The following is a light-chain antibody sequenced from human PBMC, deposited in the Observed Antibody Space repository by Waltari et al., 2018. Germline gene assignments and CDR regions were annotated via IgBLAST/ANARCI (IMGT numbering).Light chain of an antibody. Sequence: IQMTQSPSSLSASIGDRVTITFRASKDIRKNLSWFQERPGKAPKLLIYDASNLEAGVPSRFSGTGSGTDFSLTISSLQPEDSATYYCQHYNNLPYTFSRGTKLQIK. CDR2: DAS. CDR1: KDIRKN. J-gene: IGKJ2*01. V-gene: IGKV1-33*01. CDR3: QHYNNLPYT.